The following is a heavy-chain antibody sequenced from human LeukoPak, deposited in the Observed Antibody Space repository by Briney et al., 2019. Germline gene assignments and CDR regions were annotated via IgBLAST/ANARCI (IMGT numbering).Heavy chain of an antibody. J-gene: IGHJ4*02. D-gene: IGHD3-10*01. CDR1: GGTFSSYA. Sequence: ASVKVSCKASGGTFSSYAISWVRQAPGQGLEWMGGIIPIFGTANYAQKFQGRVTITADESTSTAYMELSSLRSEDTAVYYCARAPAPFLWFGELFSSAYYFDYWGQGTLVTVSS. CDR2: IIPIFGTA. CDR3: ARAPAPFLWFGELFSSAYYFDY. V-gene: IGHV1-69*01.